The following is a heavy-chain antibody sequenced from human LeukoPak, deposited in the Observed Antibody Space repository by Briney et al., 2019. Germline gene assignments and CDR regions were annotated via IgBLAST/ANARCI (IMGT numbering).Heavy chain of an antibody. D-gene: IGHD3-16*01. CDR2: INHSGST. V-gene: IGHV4-34*01. J-gene: IGHJ6*03. CDR3: ARGWGPTRFCYMDV. CDR1: GGSFSGYY. Sequence: PSETLSLTCAVYGGSFSGYYWSWIRQPPGKGLEWIGEINHSGSTNYNPSLKSRVTISVDTSKNEFSLKLSSVTAADTAVYYCARGWGPTRFCYMDVWGKGTTVTVSS.